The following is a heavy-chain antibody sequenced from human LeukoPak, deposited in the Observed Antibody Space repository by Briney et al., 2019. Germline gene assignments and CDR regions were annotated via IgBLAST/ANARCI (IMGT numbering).Heavy chain of an antibody. CDR3: AREGDGYNYLAAFDI. J-gene: IGHJ3*02. D-gene: IGHD5-24*01. CDR1: GFTLSDYY. CDR2: ISSSSSYT. V-gene: IGHV3-11*05. Sequence: GGSLRLSCAASGFTLSDYYMSWIRQAPGKGLEWVSYISSSSSYTNYADSAKGRFTISRDNAKNSLYLQMNSLRAEDTAVYYCAREGDGYNYLAAFDIWGQGTMVTVSS.